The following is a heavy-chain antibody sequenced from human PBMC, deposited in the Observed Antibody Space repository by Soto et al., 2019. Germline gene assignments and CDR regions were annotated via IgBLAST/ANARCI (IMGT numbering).Heavy chain of an antibody. V-gene: IGHV3-23*01. CDR2: ISGSGSST. J-gene: IGHJ3*02. Sequence: EVQLLESGGGLVQPGGSLRLSCAASGFTFSDYAMNWVRQAPGKGLEWVSVISGSGSSTYYADSVKGRFSISRDHSKNPLYLQMSSQRADDTAVYYCARRCRSGAFDIWGQGTMVTVSS. CDR1: GFTFSDYA. CDR3: ARRCRSGAFDI. D-gene: IGHD3-16*01.